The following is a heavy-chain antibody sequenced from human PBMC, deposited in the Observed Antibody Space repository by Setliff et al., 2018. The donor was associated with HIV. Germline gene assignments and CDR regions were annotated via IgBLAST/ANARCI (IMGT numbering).Heavy chain of an antibody. D-gene: IGHD3-3*01. J-gene: IGHJ3*02. CDR1: GFTFSSYW. CDR2: INSDGSST. CDR3: ARANPSLRFLEWLSPAHSDAFDI. V-gene: IGHV3-74*01. Sequence: GGSLRLSCAASGFTFSSYWMHWVRQAPGKGLVWVSRINSDGSSTSYADSVKGRFTISRDNAKNTLYLQMNSLRAEDTAVYYCARANPSLRFLEWLSPAHSDAFDIWGQGTMVTVSS.